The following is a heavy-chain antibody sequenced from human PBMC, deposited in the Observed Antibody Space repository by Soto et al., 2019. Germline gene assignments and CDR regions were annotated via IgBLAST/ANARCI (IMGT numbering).Heavy chain of an antibody. D-gene: IGHD3-9*01. Sequence: GGSLRLSCAASGFTFSSYAMSWVRQAPGKGLEWVSGITGSGGTTYYADSVKGRFTISRDNSKSTLYLQMNSLRAEDTAVYYCAKDSSFYYDIFDYWGQGTLVTVSS. CDR3: AKDSSFYYDIFDY. V-gene: IGHV3-23*01. J-gene: IGHJ4*02. CDR1: GFTFSSYA. CDR2: ITGSGGTT.